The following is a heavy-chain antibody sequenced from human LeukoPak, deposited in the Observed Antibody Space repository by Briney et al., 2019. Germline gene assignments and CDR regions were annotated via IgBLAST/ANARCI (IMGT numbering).Heavy chain of an antibody. V-gene: IGHV3-7*01. CDR2: IKQDGSEK. CDR1: GFTFSSYW. Sequence: GGSLRLSCAASGFTFSSYWMSWVRQAPGKGLEWVANIKQDGSEKYYADSVKGRFTISRDNAKNSLYLQMNSLRAEDTAVYYCARDNPYDFWSGYYPDYWGQGTLVTVSS. J-gene: IGHJ4*02. CDR3: ARDNPYDFWSGYYPDY. D-gene: IGHD3-3*01.